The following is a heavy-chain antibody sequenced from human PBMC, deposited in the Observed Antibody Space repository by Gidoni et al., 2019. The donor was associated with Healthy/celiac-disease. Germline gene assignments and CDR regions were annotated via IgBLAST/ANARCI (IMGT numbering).Heavy chain of an antibody. CDR1: GFTFSSYW. J-gene: IGHJ5*02. Sequence: EVQLVESGGGLVQPGGSLRLSCAASGFTFSSYWMHWVRQAPGKGLVWVSRINSDGSSTSYADSVKGQFTISRDNAKNTLYLQMNSLRAEDTAVYYCARGRITGTTANRWFDPWGQGTLVTVSS. V-gene: IGHV3-74*01. D-gene: IGHD1-7*01. CDR2: INSDGSST. CDR3: ARGRITGTTANRWFDP.